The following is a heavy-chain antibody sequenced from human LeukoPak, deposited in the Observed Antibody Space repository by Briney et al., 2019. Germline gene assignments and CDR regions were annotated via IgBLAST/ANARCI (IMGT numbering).Heavy chain of an antibody. J-gene: IGHJ5*02. Sequence: SETLSLTCTVSGYSISSGYYWGWIRPPPGKGLEWIGSIYQSGTTYYNPSLKSRVNISVDTSKNQFSLKLNSVTAADTAVYYCARFSVSQAWFDPWGQGTLVTVSS. CDR3: ARFSVSQAWFDP. CDR1: GYSISSGYY. CDR2: IYQSGTT. D-gene: IGHD1-14*01. V-gene: IGHV4-38-2*02.